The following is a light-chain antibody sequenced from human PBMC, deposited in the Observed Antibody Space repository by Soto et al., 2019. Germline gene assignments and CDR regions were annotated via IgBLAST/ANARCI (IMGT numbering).Light chain of an antibody. V-gene: IGKV1-39*01. Sequence: DLQLTQSPSSMSASVGDRGTITCRASQSISSYLSWYQQKPGKAPKLLIYAASRLQSGVPSRCSGRGSGTDFTLTISSLPPEDFAIYYCQQSYSPPYTFGQGTKLEIK. CDR1: QSISSY. CDR3: QQSYSPPYT. CDR2: AAS. J-gene: IGKJ2*01.